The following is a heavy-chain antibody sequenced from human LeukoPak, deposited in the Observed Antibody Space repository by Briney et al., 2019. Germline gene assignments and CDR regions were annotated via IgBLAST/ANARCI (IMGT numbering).Heavy chain of an antibody. CDR3: ARGGYYDILTGYPSDAFDI. CDR1: GYTFTSYG. D-gene: IGHD3-9*01. V-gene: IGHV1-18*01. CDR2: ISAYNGNT. Sequence: ASVKVSCKASGYTFTSYGISWVRQAPGQGLEWMGWISAYNGNTNYAQKLQGRVTMTTDTSTSTAYMELSSLRSEDTAVYYCARGGYYDILTGYPSDAFDIWGQGTMVTVSS. J-gene: IGHJ3*02.